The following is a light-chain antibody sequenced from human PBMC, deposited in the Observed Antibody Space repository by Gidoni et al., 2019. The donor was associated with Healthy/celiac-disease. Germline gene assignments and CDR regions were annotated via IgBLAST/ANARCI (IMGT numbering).Light chain of an antibody. CDR1: QSVSNY. CDR2: DTS. J-gene: IGKJ4*01. Sequence: ELALTRSPANLALSPGERATISCRASQSVSNYFAWYQQKPGQAPRLLIYDTSNMAPGIPARISGSGSGTDFTLTISSLEPEDFAVYYCQQRGNWLTFGRGTKVEIK. CDR3: QQRGNWLT. V-gene: IGKV3-11*01.